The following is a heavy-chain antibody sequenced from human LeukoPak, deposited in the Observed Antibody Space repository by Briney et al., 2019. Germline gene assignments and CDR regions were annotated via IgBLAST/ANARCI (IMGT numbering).Heavy chain of an antibody. V-gene: IGHV3-30*03. CDR3: ARDVGDFWSGYDTYNWFDP. CDR1: GFSFSSYD. Sequence: PGGSLRLSCAASGFSFSSYDMSWVRQAPGKGLEWVAVISYDGSNKYYADSVKGRFTISRDNSKNTLYLQMNSLRAEDTAVYYCARDVGDFWSGYDTYNWFDPWGQGTLVTVSS. J-gene: IGHJ5*02. D-gene: IGHD3-3*01. CDR2: ISYDGSNK.